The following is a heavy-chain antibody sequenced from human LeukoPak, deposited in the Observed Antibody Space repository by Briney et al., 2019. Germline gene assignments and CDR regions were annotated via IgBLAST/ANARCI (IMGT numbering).Heavy chain of an antibody. D-gene: IGHD1-26*01. J-gene: IGHJ6*03. V-gene: IGHV3-11*06. CDR3: ARDPYSGNYGAYYYYYMDV. CDR1: GFTFSDYY. CDR2: ITSSSSYI. Sequence: GGSLRLSCAASGFTFSDYYMSWIRQAPGKGLEWVSSITSSSSYIYYADSVKGRFTISRDNAKNSLYLQMDSLRVEDTAEYYCARDPYSGNYGAYYYYYMDVWGKGTTVTVSS.